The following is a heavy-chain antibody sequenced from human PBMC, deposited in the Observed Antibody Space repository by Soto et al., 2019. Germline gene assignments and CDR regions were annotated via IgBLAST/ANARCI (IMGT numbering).Heavy chain of an antibody. D-gene: IGHD3-16*01. CDR3: ARAPTLLMTRSSNWFDP. Sequence: QVQLVQSGAEVKKPGSSVKVSCKASGGTFSSYAISWMRQAPGQGLEWMGGIIPIFGTANYAQKFQGRVTITADESTSTAYMELSSLRSEDTAVYYCARAPTLLMTRSSNWFDPWGQGTLVTVSS. J-gene: IGHJ5*02. V-gene: IGHV1-69*01. CDR2: IIPIFGTA. CDR1: GGTFSSYA.